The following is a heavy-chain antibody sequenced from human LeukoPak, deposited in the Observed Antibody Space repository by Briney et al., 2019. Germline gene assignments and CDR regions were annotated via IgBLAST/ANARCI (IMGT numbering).Heavy chain of an antibody. Sequence: SETLSLTCTVSRGSISNGNYFWAWIRQSPGKGLEWIGTIDYRGSSYYNPSLKNQVTISVDTSRNHFSLNLMSVTAADTAMYYCARHDASVKWELPYYFDYWGQGTLVTVSS. J-gene: IGHJ4*02. V-gene: IGHV4-39*01. CDR1: RGSISNGNYF. CDR2: IDYRGSS. CDR3: ARHDASVKWELPYYFDY. D-gene: IGHD1-26*01.